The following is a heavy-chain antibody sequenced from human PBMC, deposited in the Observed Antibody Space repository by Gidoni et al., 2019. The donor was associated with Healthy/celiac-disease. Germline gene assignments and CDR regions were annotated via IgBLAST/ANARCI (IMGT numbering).Heavy chain of an antibody. CDR2: IKQDGSEK. J-gene: IGHJ6*02. CDR3: ARVGGPDYYDFWSGYYSNYYYYGMDV. Sequence: EVQLVESGGGLVQPGGSLRLSCAASGFTFSSYWMSWVRQAPGKGLEWVANIKQDGSEKYYVDSVKGRFTISRDNAKNSLYLQMNSLRAEDTAVYYCARVGGPDYYDFWSGYYSNYYYYGMDVWGQGTTVTVSS. D-gene: IGHD3-3*01. V-gene: IGHV3-7*01. CDR1: GFTFSSYW.